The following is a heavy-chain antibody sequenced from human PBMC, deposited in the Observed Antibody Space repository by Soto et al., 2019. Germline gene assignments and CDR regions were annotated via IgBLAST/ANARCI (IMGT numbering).Heavy chain of an antibody. D-gene: IGHD2-8*01. CDR2: FIPRFGTT. J-gene: IGHJ4*02. V-gene: IGHV1-69*01. CDR1: GDSFSKYT. CDR3: ARGRGLYLSGRSQLDS. Sequence: QVQLVQSGAEVKKPGSSVRVSCKTSGDSFSKYTVNWVRQAPRQGLEWMGGFIPRFGTTNFAQTLQGRVTITAGRSMNTVYMELSTMRSEETALSYWARGRGLYLSGRSQLDSWGQGTLVTVAS.